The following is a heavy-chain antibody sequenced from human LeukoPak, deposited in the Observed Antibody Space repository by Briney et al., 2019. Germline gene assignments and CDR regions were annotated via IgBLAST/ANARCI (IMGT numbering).Heavy chain of an antibody. CDR2: ISSSGSTI. CDR1: GFTFSSYE. V-gene: IGHV3-48*03. D-gene: IGHD5-18*01. J-gene: IGHJ4*02. Sequence: PGGSLRISCAAPGFTFSSYEMKWVRQAPGKGLGWVSYISSSGSTIYYADSVKGRFTISRDNAKNSLYLQMNSLRAEDTAVYYCAREADTGGYYFDYWGQGTLVTVSS. CDR3: AREADTGGYYFDY.